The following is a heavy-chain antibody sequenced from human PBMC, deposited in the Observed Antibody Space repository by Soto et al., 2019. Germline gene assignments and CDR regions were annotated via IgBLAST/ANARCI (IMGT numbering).Heavy chain of an antibody. Sequence: EVQLVESGGGLVQPGGSLKLSCAASGFTFSGSAMHWVRQASGKGLEWVGRIRSKANSYATAYAASVKGRFTISRDDAKNMAYLQMNSLKTEDTAVYYCTGSTVTTNYWGQGPLVTVSS. V-gene: IGHV3-73*01. D-gene: IGHD4-17*01. CDR1: GFTFSGSA. CDR2: IRSKANSYAT. J-gene: IGHJ4*02. CDR3: TGSTVTTNY.